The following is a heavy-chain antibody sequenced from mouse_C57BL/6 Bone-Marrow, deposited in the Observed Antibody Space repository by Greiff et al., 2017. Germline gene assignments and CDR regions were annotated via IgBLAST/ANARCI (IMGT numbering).Heavy chain of an antibody. Sequence: QVPVKQSGAELARPGASVKLSCKASGYTFTSYGISWVKRSTGPGLEWIGEIYPRSGNTYYNDKFKGKATLTTDKSSSTEYMELRSLTSEDSAVYFCARAFGYGTWFAYWGQGTLVTVSA. V-gene: IGHV1-81*01. CDR1: GYTFTSYG. CDR2: IYPRSGNT. D-gene: IGHD2-2*01. J-gene: IGHJ3*01. CDR3: ARAFGYGTWFAY.